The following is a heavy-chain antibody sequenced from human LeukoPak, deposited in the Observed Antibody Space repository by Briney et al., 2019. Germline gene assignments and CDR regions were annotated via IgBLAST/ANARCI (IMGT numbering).Heavy chain of an antibody. J-gene: IGHJ4*02. D-gene: IGHD5-12*01. Sequence: GGCLRLSCAASGVTFSNYGMHWVRQATGKGLEWVALISSNGNDKLYGDCVKGRFTISRDYSKSTLYLQINSLRVEDTAVYYCTTKVIRGNSGDDYDDWGQGTLVTVSS. CDR3: TTKVIRGNSGDDYDD. CDR1: GVTFSNYG. V-gene: IGHV3-30*03. CDR2: ISSNGNDK.